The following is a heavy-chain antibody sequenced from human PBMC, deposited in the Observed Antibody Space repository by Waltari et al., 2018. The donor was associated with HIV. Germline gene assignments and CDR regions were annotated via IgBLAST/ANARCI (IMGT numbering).Heavy chain of an antibody. J-gene: IGHJ6*02. CDR3: ARDRDFWSGHYYYYGMDV. CDR2: IYYSGST. Sequence: QVQLQESGPGLVKPSETLSLTCTVSGGSISSYYWSWIRQPPGKGLEWIGDIYYSGSTTSSPPLNGRVTISVDPSKNQFSLKLSSVTAADTAVYYCARDRDFWSGHYYYYGMDVWGQGTTVTVSS. CDR1: GGSISSYY. D-gene: IGHD3-3*01. V-gene: IGHV4-59*01.